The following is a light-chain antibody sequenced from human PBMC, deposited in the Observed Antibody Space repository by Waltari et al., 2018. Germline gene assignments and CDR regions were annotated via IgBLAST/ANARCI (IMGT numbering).Light chain of an antibody. V-gene: IGLV1-47*01. CDR2: RND. CDR1: DSNIGSHK. CDR3: AAWDDTLSGYV. J-gene: IGLJ1*01. Sequence: QSILTQPPSASGAPGQRVTISCSGSDSNIGSHKVYWYQNLPGPAPKLVIYRNDQRPSGVPYRFSASTSGTSASLAISGLRAEDEADYYCAAWDDTLSGYVFGPGTRVSVL.